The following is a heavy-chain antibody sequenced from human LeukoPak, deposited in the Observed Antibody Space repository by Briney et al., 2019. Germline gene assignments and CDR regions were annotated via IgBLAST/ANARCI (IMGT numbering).Heavy chain of an antibody. CDR2: IKQDGSEK. J-gene: IGHJ6*03. CDR1: GFTFSSHW. V-gene: IGHV3-7*01. Sequence: GGSLRLSCAASGFTFSSHWVTWVRQAPGKGLEWVANIKQDGSEKYSVDSLKGRFTISRDNAKKLLYLQMNSLRVEDTAVYYCARVGPPYYYYYMDVWGKGTTVTVSS. CDR3: ARVGPPYYYYYMDV.